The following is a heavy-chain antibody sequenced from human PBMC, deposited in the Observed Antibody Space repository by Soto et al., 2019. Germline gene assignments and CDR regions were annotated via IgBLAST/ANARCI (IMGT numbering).Heavy chain of an antibody. Sequence: QVQLVQSGAEVKKPGSSVKVSCKASGGTFSSYTISWVRQAPGQGLEWMGRIIPILGIANYAQKFEGRVTITADKSTSTAYMELSSLRSEDTAVYYCARAQKDYGDYRNWFDPWGQGTLVTVSS. CDR3: ARAQKDYGDYRNWFDP. D-gene: IGHD4-17*01. CDR2: IIPILGIA. V-gene: IGHV1-69*02. J-gene: IGHJ5*02. CDR1: GGTFSSYT.